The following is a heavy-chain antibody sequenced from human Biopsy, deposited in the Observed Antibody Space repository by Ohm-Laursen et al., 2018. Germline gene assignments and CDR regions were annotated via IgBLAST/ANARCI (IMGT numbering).Heavy chain of an antibody. J-gene: IGHJ6*02. Sequence: GTLSLTCSVSGGSISSRNHYWGWLRQPPGKGLEWIGEINHRGSTNYNPPLKSRVTISVDTSKNQFSLKLRSVTAADTAVYYCARAVDYYDPYYYYGLDVWGQGTTVTVSS. V-gene: IGHV4-39*07. CDR2: INHRGST. D-gene: IGHD3-16*01. CDR1: GGSISSRNHY. CDR3: ARAVDYYDPYYYYGLDV.